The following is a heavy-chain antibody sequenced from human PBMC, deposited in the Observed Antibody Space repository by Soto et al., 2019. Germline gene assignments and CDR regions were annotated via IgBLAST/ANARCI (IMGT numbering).Heavy chain of an antibody. D-gene: IGHD3-10*01. J-gene: IGHJ4*02. CDR1: GGSMSSGNYY. CDR2: IYYSGST. Sequence: QVQLQESGPGLVKPSQTLSLTCTVSGGSMSSGNYYWSWIRQPPGKGLEWIGYIYYSGSTYYNPSLKSRVTISVATSKNQFSLKLRSVTAADTAVYYCAREGDAFGAPFDYWGQGTLVTVSS. V-gene: IGHV4-30-4*01. CDR3: AREGDAFGAPFDY.